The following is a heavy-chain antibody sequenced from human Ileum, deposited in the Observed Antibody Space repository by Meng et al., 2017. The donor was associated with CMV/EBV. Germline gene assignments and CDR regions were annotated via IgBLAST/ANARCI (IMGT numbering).Heavy chain of an antibody. CDR2: ISNSGNTI. CDR3: ARGDGYDPAFDV. V-gene: IGHV3-11*01. Sequence: GGSLRLSCAASGFTFSDYYMTWIRQAPGKGLEWISYISNSGNTIYYGDSMKGRFTISRDNAKKSLYLQMDSLRGGDTAVSYCARGDGYDPAFDVWGQGTMVTVSS. J-gene: IGHJ3*01. CDR1: GFTFSDYY. D-gene: IGHD5-12*01.